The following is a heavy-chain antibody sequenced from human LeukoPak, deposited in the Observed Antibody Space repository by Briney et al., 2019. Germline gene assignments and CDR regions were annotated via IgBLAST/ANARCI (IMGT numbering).Heavy chain of an antibody. CDR2: IYYSGRT. V-gene: IGHV4-59*01. Sequence: PSETLSLTCTVSGASISSYYWSWIRQSPGKGLEWIGYIYYSGRTNYNPSLKSRVTISVDTSKNQFSLKLSSVTAADTAVYYCARYETNSNWFDPWGQGTLVTVSS. J-gene: IGHJ5*02. D-gene: IGHD1/OR15-1a*01. CDR1: GASISSYY. CDR3: ARYETNSNWFDP.